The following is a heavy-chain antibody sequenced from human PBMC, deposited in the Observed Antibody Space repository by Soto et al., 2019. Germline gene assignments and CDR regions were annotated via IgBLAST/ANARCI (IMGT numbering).Heavy chain of an antibody. D-gene: IGHD6-13*01. CDR2: IKQDGSEK. CDR1: GFTFSSYW. CDR3: ARAPSYSSSWYYYYYGMDV. V-gene: IGHV3-7*03. Sequence: LRLSCAASGFTFSSYWMSWVRQAPGKGLEWVANIKQDGSEKYYVDSVKGRFTISRDNAKNSLYLQMNSLRAEDTAVYYCARAPSYSSSWYYYYYGMDVWGQGTTVTVSS. J-gene: IGHJ6*02.